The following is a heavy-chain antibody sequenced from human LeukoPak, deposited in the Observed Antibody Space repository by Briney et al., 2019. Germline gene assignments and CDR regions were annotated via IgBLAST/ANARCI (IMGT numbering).Heavy chain of an antibody. D-gene: IGHD3-10*01. CDR1: GGSISSSSYY. V-gene: IGHV4-39*07. CDR3: ALTIRGVPFDAFDI. CDR2: IYYSGST. Sequence: SETLSLTCTVSGGSISSSSYYWGWIRQPPGKGLEGIGSIYYSGSTYYNPSLKSRVTLSVDTSKNQFSLKLRSVTAAATAVYYCALTIRGVPFDAFDIWGQGTMVTVSS. J-gene: IGHJ3*02.